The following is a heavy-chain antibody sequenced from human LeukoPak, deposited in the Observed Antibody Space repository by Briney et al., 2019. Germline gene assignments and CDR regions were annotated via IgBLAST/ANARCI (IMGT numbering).Heavy chain of an antibody. CDR3: ARVESWEHSGSSQDAFDI. CDR2: INPSGGST. D-gene: IGHD1-26*01. J-gene: IGHJ3*02. CDR1: GYTFTSYY. Sequence: ASVKVSCKASGYTFTSYYMHWVRQAPGQGLEWMGIINPSGGSTSYAQKFQGRVTMTRDMSMSTVYMELSSLRSEDTAVYYCARVESWEHSGSSQDAFDIWGQGTMVTVSS. V-gene: IGHV1-46*01.